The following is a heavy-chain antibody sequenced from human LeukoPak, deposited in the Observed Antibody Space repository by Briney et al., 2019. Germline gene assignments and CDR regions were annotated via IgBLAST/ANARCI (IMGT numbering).Heavy chain of an antibody. V-gene: IGHV4-59*01. J-gene: IGHJ4*02. CDR2: IFHSGCT. Sequence: SETLSLTCTVSGGSINSYYWSWIRQPPGKGLEWIGYIFHSGCTNYNPSLKSRLTISVDTSKNQFNLNLSSVTAADTAVYYCASARYGDYSLFDYWGQGTLVTVSS. CDR1: GGSINSYY. D-gene: IGHD4-17*01. CDR3: ASARYGDYSLFDY.